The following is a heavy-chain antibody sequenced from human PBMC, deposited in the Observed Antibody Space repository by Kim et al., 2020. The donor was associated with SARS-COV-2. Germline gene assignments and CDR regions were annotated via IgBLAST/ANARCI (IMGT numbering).Heavy chain of an antibody. CDR3: ARDGDPHYYYYGMDV. CDR1: GFTFSSYS. J-gene: IGHJ6*02. V-gene: IGHV3-21*01. CDR2: ISSSSSYI. D-gene: IGHD7-27*01. Sequence: GGSLRLSCAASGFTFSSYSMNWVRQAPGKGLEWVSSISSSSSYIYYADSVKGRFTISRDNAKNSLYLQMNSLRAEDTAVYYCARDGDPHYYYYGMDVWGQGTTVTVSS.